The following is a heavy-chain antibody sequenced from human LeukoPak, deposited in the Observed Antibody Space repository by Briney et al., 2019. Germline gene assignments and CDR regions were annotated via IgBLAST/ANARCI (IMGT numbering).Heavy chain of an antibody. D-gene: IGHD3-10*01. V-gene: IGHV3-23*01. CDR1: GFTFSSYA. CDR2: ISGSGGST. J-gene: IGHJ3*02. CDR3: ASMVREADAFDI. Sequence: GGSLRLSCAASGFTFSSYAMSWVRQAPGKGLEWVSAISGSGGSTYYADSVKGRFTISRDNSKNSLYLQMNSLRAEDTAVYYCASMVREADAFDIWGQGTMVTVSS.